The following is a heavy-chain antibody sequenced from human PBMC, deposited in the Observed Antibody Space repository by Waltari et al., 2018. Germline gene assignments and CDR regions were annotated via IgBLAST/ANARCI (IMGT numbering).Heavy chain of an antibody. Sequence: GYTFTSYDINWVRQATGQGLEWMGWMNPNSGNTGYAQKFQGRVTMTRNTSISTAYMELSSLRSEDTAVYYCGGGGLGLPVLAVDYWGQGTLVTVSS. V-gene: IGHV1-8*01. J-gene: IGHJ4*02. CDR1: GYTFTSYD. CDR3: GGGGLGLPVLAVDY. CDR2: MNPNSGNT. D-gene: IGHD3-3*01.